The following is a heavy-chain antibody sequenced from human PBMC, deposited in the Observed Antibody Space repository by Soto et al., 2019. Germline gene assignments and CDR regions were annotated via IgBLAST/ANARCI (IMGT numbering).Heavy chain of an antibody. CDR2: IIPIFGTA. J-gene: IGHJ2*01. CDR3: AGNRITMIVVVTDNYWYFDR. V-gene: IGHV1-69*12. D-gene: IGHD3-22*01. CDR1: GGTFSSYA. Sequence: QVQLVQSGAEVKKPGSSVKVSCKASGGTFSSYAISWVRQAPGQGLEWMGGIIPIFGTANYAQKFQGRVTITADESTSTAYMELSSLRSEDTAVYYCAGNRITMIVVVTDNYWYFDRWGRGTLVTVSS.